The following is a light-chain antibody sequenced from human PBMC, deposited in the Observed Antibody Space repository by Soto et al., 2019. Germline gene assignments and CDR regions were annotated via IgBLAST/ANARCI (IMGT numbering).Light chain of an antibody. Sequence: IQLTQSPSSLSASVGDRVTITCRASQGFSSYLAWYQQKPGKAPKLLIYAASTLQSGVPSRFSGSGSGTDFTLTISSLQPEDFATYYCQKYNGAPFTFGPGTKVDIK. J-gene: IGKJ3*01. V-gene: IGKV1-9*01. CDR1: QGFSSY. CDR3: QKYNGAPFT. CDR2: AAS.